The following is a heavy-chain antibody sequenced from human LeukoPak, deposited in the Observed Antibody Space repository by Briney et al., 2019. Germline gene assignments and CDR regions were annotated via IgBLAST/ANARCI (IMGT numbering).Heavy chain of an antibody. J-gene: IGHJ5*02. CDR2: IYSGGST. D-gene: IGHD3-22*01. V-gene: IGHV3-53*01. Sequence: PGGSLRLSCAASGFTVSSNYMSWVRQAPGKGLEWVSVIYSGGSTGYADSVKGRFTISRDNAKNSLYLQMNSLRAEDTALYYCARHATGYYDSSGYHWGQGTLVTVSS. CDR1: GFTVSSNY. CDR3: ARHATGYYDSSGYH.